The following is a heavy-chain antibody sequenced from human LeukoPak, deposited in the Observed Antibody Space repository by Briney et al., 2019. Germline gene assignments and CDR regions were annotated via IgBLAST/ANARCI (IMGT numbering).Heavy chain of an antibody. CDR2: IYYSGST. Sequence: KPSGTLSLTCTVSGGSISSYYWSWIRQPPGKGLEWIGYIYYSGSTNYNPSLKSRVTISVDTSKNQFSLKLSSVTAADTAVYYCARLGSGTNNWFDPWGQGTLVTVSS. J-gene: IGHJ5*02. CDR1: GGSISSYY. D-gene: IGHD1-26*01. CDR3: ARLGSGTNNWFDP. V-gene: IGHV4-59*01.